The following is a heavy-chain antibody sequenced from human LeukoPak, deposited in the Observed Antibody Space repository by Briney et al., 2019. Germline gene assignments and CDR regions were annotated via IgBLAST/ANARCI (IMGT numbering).Heavy chain of an antibody. CDR1: RGTFSSYA. D-gene: IGHD6-13*01. J-gene: IGHJ4*02. CDR2: FDPEDGET. V-gene: IGHV1-24*01. CDR3: ATGWSIAAAGYALKFDY. Sequence: GASVKVSCKASRGTFSSYAISWVRQAPGKGLEWMGGFDPEDGETIYAQKFQGRVTMTEDTSTDTAYMELSSLRSEDTAVYYCATGWSIAAAGYALKFDYWGQGTLVTVSS.